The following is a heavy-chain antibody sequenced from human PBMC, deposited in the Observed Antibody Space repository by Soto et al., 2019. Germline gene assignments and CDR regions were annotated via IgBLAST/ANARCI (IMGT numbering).Heavy chain of an antibody. Sequence: GSLRLSCAASGFTFSNYAMHWVRQVPGKGLEYVSAISSDGVSTYYANSVKGRFTISRDNSKNTLYLQMGSLRAEDMAIYYCASRYCSSTSCSYFHYWGQGT. V-gene: IGHV3-64*01. CDR1: GFTFSNYA. J-gene: IGHJ4*02. CDR2: ISSDGVST. CDR3: ASRYCSSTSCSYFHY. D-gene: IGHD2-2*01.